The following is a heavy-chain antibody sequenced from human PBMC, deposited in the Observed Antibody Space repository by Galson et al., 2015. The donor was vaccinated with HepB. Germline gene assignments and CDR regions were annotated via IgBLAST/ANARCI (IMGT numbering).Heavy chain of an antibody. CDR3: ARGGHYNWNYDGWFDP. J-gene: IGHJ5*02. Sequence: SVKVSCKASGYTFTGYYMHWVRQAPGQGLEWMGRINPNSGGANYAQKFQGRVTMTRDTSISTAYMELSRLRSDDTVVYYCARGGHYNWNYDGWFDPWGQGTLVTVSS. CDR1: GYTFTGYY. D-gene: IGHD1-7*01. CDR2: INPNSGGA. V-gene: IGHV1-2*05.